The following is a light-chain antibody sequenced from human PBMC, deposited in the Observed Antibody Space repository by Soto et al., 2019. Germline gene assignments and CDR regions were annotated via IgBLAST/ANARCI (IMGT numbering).Light chain of an antibody. CDR1: QSVSNN. Sequence: EIILTQSPDTLSLSPGERATLSCRASQSVSNNYLAWYQQKPGQAPRLLIYGASNRATGIPDRFGGSGSGTEFSLTISSLQSEDSGVYYCQQYDKWPPSTFGQGTKVDIK. CDR3: QQYDKWPPST. CDR2: GAS. J-gene: IGKJ1*01. V-gene: IGKV3D-15*01.